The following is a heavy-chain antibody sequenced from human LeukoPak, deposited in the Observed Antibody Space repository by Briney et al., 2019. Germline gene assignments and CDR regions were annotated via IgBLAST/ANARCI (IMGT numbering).Heavy chain of an antibody. CDR1: GFTFSSYS. CDR3: ANVGRWPYPGY. J-gene: IGHJ4*02. Sequence: GGSLRLSCAASGFTFSSYSMNWVRQAPGKGLEWVSYISSSSSTIYYADSVKGRFTISRDNAKNSLYLQMNSLRAEDTAVYYCANVGRWPYPGYWGQGTLVTVSS. V-gene: IGHV3-48*04. D-gene: IGHD5-24*01. CDR2: ISSSSSTI.